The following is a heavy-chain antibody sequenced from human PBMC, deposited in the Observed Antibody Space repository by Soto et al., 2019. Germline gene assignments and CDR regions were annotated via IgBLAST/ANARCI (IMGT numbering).Heavy chain of an antibody. J-gene: IGHJ4*02. Sequence: VRQPPGKGLEWIGEIYHSGSTNYNLSLKSRVIISVDKSKNQFSLKLSSVTDADTAVYYCARGERKQKRDYWGEGT. D-gene: IGHD6-13*01. V-gene: IGHV4-4*02. CDR3: ARGERKQKRDY. CDR2: IYHSGST.